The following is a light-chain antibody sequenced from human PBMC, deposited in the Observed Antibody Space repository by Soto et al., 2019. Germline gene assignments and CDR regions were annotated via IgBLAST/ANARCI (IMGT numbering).Light chain of an antibody. Sequence: QSPLTQPASASGSPGQSITISCTGTSRDVGGYVSWYQQHPGKAPKLMIYEVSNRPSGVSNRFSGSKSGNTASLTISGLQAEDEADYYCRSYTSSNTVVFGGGTKLTVL. CDR2: EVS. V-gene: IGLV2-14*01. CDR3: RSYTSSNTVV. CDR1: SRDVGGY. J-gene: IGLJ2*01.